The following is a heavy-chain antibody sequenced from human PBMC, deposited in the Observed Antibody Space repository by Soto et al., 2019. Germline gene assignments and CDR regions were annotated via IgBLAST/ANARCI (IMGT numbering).Heavy chain of an antibody. CDR3: AGPYCRSTSCYRPYYYCMDG. D-gene: IGHD2-2*01. CDR2: ISSSSSYI. Sequence: EVQLVESGGGLVKPGGSLRLSCAASGFTFSSYSMNWVRQAPGKGLEWVSSISSSSSYIYYADSVKGRSTISRANAKNSLYLQMNRLRAEGTAVYFCAGPYCRSTSCYRPYYYCMDGWGKGTTVTVSS. J-gene: IGHJ6*03. V-gene: IGHV3-21*01. CDR1: GFTFSSYS.